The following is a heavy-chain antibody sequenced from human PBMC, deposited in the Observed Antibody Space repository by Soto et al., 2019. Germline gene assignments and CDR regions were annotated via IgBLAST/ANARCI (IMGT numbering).Heavy chain of an antibody. D-gene: IGHD3-3*01. V-gene: IGHV1-18*01. CDR1: GYTFTSYG. CDR2: ISAYNGNT. J-gene: IGHJ4*02. Sequence: ASVKVSCKASGYTFTSYGISWVRQAPGRGLEWMGWISAYNGNTNYAQKLQGRVTMTTDTSTSTAYMELRSLRSDDTAVYYCARVKGDFWSGYYTGDYWDQGTLVTVSS. CDR3: ARVKGDFWSGYYTGDY.